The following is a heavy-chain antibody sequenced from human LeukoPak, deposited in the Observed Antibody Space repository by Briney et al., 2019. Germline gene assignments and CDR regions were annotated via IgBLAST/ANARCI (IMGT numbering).Heavy chain of an antibody. D-gene: IGHD2-15*01. CDR3: ARGRANIVVVVAATPFDY. Sequence: PSETLSLTCAVYGGSFSGYYWSWIRQPPGKGLEWIGEINHSGSTNYNPSLKSRVTISVDTSKNQFSLKLSSVTAADTAVYYCARGRANIVVVVAATPFDYWGQGTLVTVSS. CDR1: GGSFSGYY. J-gene: IGHJ4*02. CDR2: INHSGST. V-gene: IGHV4-34*01.